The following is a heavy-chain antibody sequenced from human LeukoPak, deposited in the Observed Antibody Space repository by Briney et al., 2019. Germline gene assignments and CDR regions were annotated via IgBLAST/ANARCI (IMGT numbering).Heavy chain of an antibody. V-gene: IGHV7-4-1*02. CDR3: ARAEAGELLSGVY. J-gene: IGHJ4*02. D-gene: IGHD1-26*01. Sequence: ASVKVSCKATGYTFTSYAMNWVRQSPGQGLEWMGWINTNTGNPTYAQGFTGRFVFSLDTSVSTEYLQISSLKAEDTAVYYCARAEAGELLSGVYWGQGTLVTVSS. CDR2: INTNTGNP. CDR1: GYTFTSYA.